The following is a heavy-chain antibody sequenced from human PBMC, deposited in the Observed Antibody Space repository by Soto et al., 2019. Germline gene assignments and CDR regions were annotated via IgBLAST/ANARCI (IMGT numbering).Heavy chain of an antibody. CDR2: IYSGGST. Sequence: GGSLRLSCAASGFTVSSNYMSWVRQAPGKGLEWVSVIYSGGSTYYADSVKGRFTISRDNSKNTLYLQMNSLRAEDTAVYYCAIYSSGWYPLDYWGQGTLVTVS. J-gene: IGHJ4*02. V-gene: IGHV3-53*05. CDR3: AIYSSGWYPLDY. CDR1: GFTVSSNY. D-gene: IGHD6-19*01.